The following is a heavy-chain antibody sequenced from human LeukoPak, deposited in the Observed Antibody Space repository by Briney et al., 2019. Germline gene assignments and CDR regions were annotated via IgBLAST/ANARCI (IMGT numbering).Heavy chain of an antibody. CDR2: ISGSASST. CDR3: ARHMPVGHSYNSVATPFDF. CDR1: GFTFSNYA. J-gene: IGHJ4*02. V-gene: IGHV3-23*01. D-gene: IGHD5-18*01. Sequence: GSLRLSCAASGFTFSNYAMSWVRQAPGKGLEWVSAISGSASSTYHADSVKGRFTISRDNSKNTLYLQMNSLRADDTAVYYCARHMPVGHSYNSVATPFDFWGQGTLVSVSS.